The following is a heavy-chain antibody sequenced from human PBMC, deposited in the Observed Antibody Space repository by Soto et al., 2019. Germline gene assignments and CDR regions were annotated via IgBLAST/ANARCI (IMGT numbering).Heavy chain of an antibody. Sequence: QVQLQESGPGLVKPSETLSLTCTVSGDSISTYYWSWIRQPPGKGLEWIGYLYDSGSTHYNPSLKSRVTISVDTSKNQFSLKLTSVTAADTAVYYCARENYDGAGTYFRLDVWGQGTRVTVSS. J-gene: IGHJ6*02. V-gene: IGHV4-59*01. CDR1: GDSISTYY. CDR3: ARENYDGAGTYFRLDV. D-gene: IGHD3-10*01. CDR2: LYDSGST.